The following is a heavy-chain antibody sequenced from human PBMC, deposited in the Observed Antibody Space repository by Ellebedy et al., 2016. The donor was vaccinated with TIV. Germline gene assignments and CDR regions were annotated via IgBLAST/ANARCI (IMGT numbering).Heavy chain of an antibody. CDR3: ASGYCGGDCYSRGWWFDP. Sequence: ASVKVSCXASGGTFSSYAISWVRQAPGQGLEWMGGIIPIFGTANYAQKLQGRVTITADESTSTAYMELSSLRSEDTAVYYGASGYCGGDCYSRGWWFDPWGQGTLVTVSS. D-gene: IGHD2-21*02. CDR1: GGTFSSYA. V-gene: IGHV1-69*13. J-gene: IGHJ5*02. CDR2: IIPIFGTA.